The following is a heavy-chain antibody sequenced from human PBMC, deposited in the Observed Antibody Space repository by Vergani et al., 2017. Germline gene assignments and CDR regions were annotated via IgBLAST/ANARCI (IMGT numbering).Heavy chain of an antibody. J-gene: IGHJ4*02. D-gene: IGHD4-11*01. Sequence: QVQLQESGPGLVKPSETLSLTCTVSGGSISSYYWSWIRQPPGKGLEWIGYIYYSGSTNYNPSLKSRVTISVDTSKNQFSRKLSSVTAADTAVYYCASTVTGVWDYWGQGTLVTVSS. CDR1: GGSISSYY. V-gene: IGHV4-59*01. CDR2: IYYSGST. CDR3: ASTVTGVWDY.